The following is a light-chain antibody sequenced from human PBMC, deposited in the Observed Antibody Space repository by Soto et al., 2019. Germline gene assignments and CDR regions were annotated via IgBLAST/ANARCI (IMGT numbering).Light chain of an antibody. CDR3: QQYGISPRT. CDR1: QSVSSSY. J-gene: IGKJ1*01. CDR2: DAS. Sequence: ENVLTQSPGTLSLSPGERATLSCRASQSVSSSYLAWYQQKPGQAPRLLIYDASSRATGIPDRFSGSGSGTDFTLTISRLEPEDFAVYFCQQYGISPRTFGQGTKVEIK. V-gene: IGKV3-20*01.